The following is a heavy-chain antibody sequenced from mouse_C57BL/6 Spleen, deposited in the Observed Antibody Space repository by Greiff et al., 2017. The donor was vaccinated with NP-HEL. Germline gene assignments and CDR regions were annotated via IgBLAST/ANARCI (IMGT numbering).Heavy chain of an antibody. D-gene: IGHD1-1*01. CDR2: IDPSDSET. V-gene: IGHV1-52*01. Sequence: VQLQQPGAELVRPGSSVKLSCKASGYTFTSYWMHWVKQRPIQGLEWIGNIDPSDSETHYNQKFKDKATLTVDKSSSTAYMQLSSLTSEDSAVYYCARTFFTTVVAYYFDYWGQGTTLTVSS. J-gene: IGHJ2*01. CDR1: GYTFTSYW. CDR3: ARTFFTTVVAYYFDY.